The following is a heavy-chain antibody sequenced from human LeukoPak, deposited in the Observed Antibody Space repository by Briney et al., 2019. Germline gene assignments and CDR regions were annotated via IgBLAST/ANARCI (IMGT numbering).Heavy chain of an antibody. Sequence: RGSLRLSCAASGFTFSNYGMHWVRQAPGKGLEWVAVIGSDGHTDYYADPVKGRFTISRDSSKNMMYLQMNSLRTEDTAVYYCTREGMGTSFSAWFDPWGQGTLVTVSS. J-gene: IGHJ5*01. CDR1: GFTFSNYG. CDR3: TREGMGTSFSAWFDP. V-gene: IGHV3-30*03. D-gene: IGHD1-7*01. CDR2: IGSDGHTD.